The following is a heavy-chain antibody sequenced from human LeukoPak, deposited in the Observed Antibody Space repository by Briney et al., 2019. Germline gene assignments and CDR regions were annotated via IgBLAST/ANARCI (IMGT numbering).Heavy chain of an antibody. CDR1: AFTSSSYW. D-gene: IGHD1-26*01. CDR3: ARNPPRYFN. J-gene: IGHJ4*02. V-gene: IGHV3-7*05. CDR2: IQQDGSEK. Sequence: PGGSLRLSCAASAFTSSSYWMICVRQAPGEGLEWVANIQQDGSEKYYVDSVKGRFTISRDNAKNSLYLQMNSLRAEDTAVYYCARNPPRYFNWGQGTLVTVSS.